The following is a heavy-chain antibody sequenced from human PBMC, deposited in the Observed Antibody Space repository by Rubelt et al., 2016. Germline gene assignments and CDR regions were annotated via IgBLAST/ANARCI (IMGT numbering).Heavy chain of an antibody. D-gene: IGHD5-18*01. CDR2: INPSGGST. Sequence: QVQLVQSGAEVKKPGASVKVSCKASGYTFTSYYMHWVRQAPGQGLAWMGIINPSGGSTSYAQKFQGRVTMTRDTSTSTVYMELSSLRSEDTAVYYCARVGDRIQLWLNAFDIWGQGTMVTVSS. CDR1: GYTFTSYY. CDR3: ARVGDRIQLWLNAFDI. V-gene: IGHV1-46*01. J-gene: IGHJ3*02.